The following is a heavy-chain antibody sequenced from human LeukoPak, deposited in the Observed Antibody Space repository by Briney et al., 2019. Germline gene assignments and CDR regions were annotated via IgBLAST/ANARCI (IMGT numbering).Heavy chain of an antibody. CDR3: VRANYGFDY. CDR1: GFTFSDYY. CDR2: ITGGGNTI. Sequence: TGGSLRLSCAASGFTFSDYYMSWIRQAPGKGLEWISYITGGGNTIEYGDSVKGRFTIPRDNAKNSLFLQMNSLRTEDTAVYYCVRANYGFDYWGQGTLVTVSS. V-gene: IGHV3-11*04. D-gene: IGHD3-10*01. J-gene: IGHJ4*02.